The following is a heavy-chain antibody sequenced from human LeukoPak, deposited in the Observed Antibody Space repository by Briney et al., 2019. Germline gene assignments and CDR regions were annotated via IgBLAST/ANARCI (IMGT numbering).Heavy chain of an antibody. Sequence: SETLSLTCTVSGGSISSYYWSWIRQPPGKGLEWIGYIYYSGSTNYNPSLKSRVTISVDTSKNQFSLKLSSVTAADTAVYYCARGVNDGIVVVPAAIAVFGAFDIWGQGTMVTVSS. J-gene: IGHJ3*02. CDR2: IYYSGST. CDR3: ARGVNDGIVVVPAAIAVFGAFDI. CDR1: GGSISSYY. D-gene: IGHD2-2*01. V-gene: IGHV4-59*01.